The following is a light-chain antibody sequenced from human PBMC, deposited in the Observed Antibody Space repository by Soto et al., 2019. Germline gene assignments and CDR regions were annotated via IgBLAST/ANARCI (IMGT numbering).Light chain of an antibody. J-gene: IGKJ1*01. Sequence: DIQMTQSPSTLPASVGDRVTITCRASQSISSWLAWYQQKPGKAPKLLIYKASSLESGVPSRFSGSGSGTEFTLTISSLQPDDFATYYCQQYNSWWTFGQGTKVDI. V-gene: IGKV1-5*03. CDR1: QSISSW. CDR3: QQYNSWWT. CDR2: KAS.